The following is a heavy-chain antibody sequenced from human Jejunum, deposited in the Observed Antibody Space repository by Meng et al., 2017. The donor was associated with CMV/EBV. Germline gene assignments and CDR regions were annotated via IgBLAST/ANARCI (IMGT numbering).Heavy chain of an antibody. CDR3: ARDVVVPAALTVRIDY. CDR2: INGGNGKT. CDR1: GFTLTSYA. J-gene: IGHJ4*02. Sequence: QVQLWRSWGEVKTPGASVKVSCKASGFTLTSYAIHWVRQAPGQRLEWMGWINGGNGKTKYSQKFQGRVTITRDTSASTAYMELSSLRSEDTAVYYCARDVVVPAALTVRIDYWGQGTLVTVSS. V-gene: IGHV1-3*01. D-gene: IGHD2-2*01.